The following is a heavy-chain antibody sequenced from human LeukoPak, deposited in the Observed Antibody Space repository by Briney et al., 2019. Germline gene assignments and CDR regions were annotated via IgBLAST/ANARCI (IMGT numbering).Heavy chain of an antibody. CDR1: GFTFSSYG. CDR3: ARRTALEQYFDC. J-gene: IGHJ4*02. CDR2: ISYDGSNK. D-gene: IGHD1/OR15-1a*01. V-gene: IGHV3-30*03. Sequence: PGGSLRLSCAASGFTFSSYGMHWVRQAPGKGLEWVAVISYDGSNKYYADSVKGRFTISRDNSKNTLYLQMNSMRADHTAFYYCARRTALEQYFDCGGQGTLVTVSS.